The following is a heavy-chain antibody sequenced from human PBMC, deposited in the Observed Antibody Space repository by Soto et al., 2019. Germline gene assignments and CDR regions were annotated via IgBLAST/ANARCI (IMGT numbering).Heavy chain of an antibody. CDR3: AKDRTPYSNYDFYFDY. Sequence: GGSLRLSCAASGFTFSSYGMHWVRQAPGKGLEWVAVISYDGSNKYYADSVKGRFTISRDNSKNTLYLQMNSLRAEDTAVHYCAKDRTPYSNYDFYFDYWGQGTLVTVSS. V-gene: IGHV3-30*18. D-gene: IGHD4-4*01. CDR2: ISYDGSNK. CDR1: GFTFSSYG. J-gene: IGHJ4*02.